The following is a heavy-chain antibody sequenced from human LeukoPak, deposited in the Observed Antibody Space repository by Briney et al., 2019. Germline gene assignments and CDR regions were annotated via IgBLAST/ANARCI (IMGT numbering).Heavy chain of an antibody. V-gene: IGHV5-51*01. CDR2: IYPSDSDT. J-gene: IGHJ4*02. CDR3: TRTPRLVAHAFYFDQ. Sequence: GESLKISCKGFGYTFATYWIGWVRQMPGKGPEWMGTIYPSDSDTRYSPSFQRHVTISADKSITPAYLQGSSLKASDSAMYYCTRTPRLVAHAFYFDQWGRGTLVTVSS. D-gene: IGHD2-2*01. CDR1: GYTFATYW.